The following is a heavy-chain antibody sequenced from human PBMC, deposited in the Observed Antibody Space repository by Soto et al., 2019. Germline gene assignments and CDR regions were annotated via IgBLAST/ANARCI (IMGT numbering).Heavy chain of an antibody. J-gene: IGHJ4*02. V-gene: IGHV4-39*01. D-gene: IGHD4-17*01. CDR1: GGSISSSSYY. CDR2: IYYSGST. Sequence: ASETLSLTCTVSGGSISSSSYYWGWIRQPPGKGLEWIGSIYYSGSTYYNPSLKSRVTISVDTSKNQFSLKLSSVTAADTAVYYCARNPKLTTYFPSPRNLKNYYFDYWGQGTLVTVSS. CDR3: ARNPKLTTYFPSPRNLKNYYFDY.